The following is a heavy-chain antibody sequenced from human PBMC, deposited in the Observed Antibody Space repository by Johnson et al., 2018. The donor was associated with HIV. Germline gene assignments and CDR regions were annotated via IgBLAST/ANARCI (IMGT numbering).Heavy chain of an antibody. CDR2: LHSDGST. V-gene: IGHV3-66*02. CDR3: ASLGLYLLVKAPLSVVFDAFDI. J-gene: IGHJ3*02. Sequence: VQLVESGGGLVQPGGSLRLSCAASGFTVSNNYMSWVRQAPGKGLEWVSILHSDGSTFNTDSVMGRFTISRDNSKNTLYLQMNSLRAEDTAVYYCASLGLYLLVKAPLSVVFDAFDIWGQGTMVTVSS. D-gene: IGHD3-16*01. CDR1: GFTVSNNY.